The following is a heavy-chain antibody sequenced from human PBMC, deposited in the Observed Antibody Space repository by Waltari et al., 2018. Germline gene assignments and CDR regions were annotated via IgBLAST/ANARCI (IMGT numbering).Heavy chain of an antibody. Sequence: QLQLQESGPGLVKPSETLSLTCTVSGGSISSRSYYWGWIRQPPGKGLEWIGSIYYSGGTYYNPSLKSRVTISVDTSKNQFSLKLSSVTAADTAVYYCARDLTRGWFDPWGQGTLVTVSS. CDR1: GGSISSRSYY. CDR2: IYYSGGT. D-gene: IGHD7-27*01. CDR3: ARDLTRGWFDP. V-gene: IGHV4-39*07. J-gene: IGHJ5*02.